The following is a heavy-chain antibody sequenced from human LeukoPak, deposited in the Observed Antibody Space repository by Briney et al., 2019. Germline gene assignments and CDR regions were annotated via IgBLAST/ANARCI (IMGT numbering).Heavy chain of an antibody. D-gene: IGHD3-22*01. CDR3: ARSYDSSGHEGDY. J-gene: IGHJ4*02. CDR1: GGSISSHY. V-gene: IGHV4-59*08. CDR2: IYYSGST. Sequence: SETLSLTCTVSGGSISSHYWSWIRQPPGKGLEWIGYIYYSGSTNYNPSLKSRVTISVDTSKNQFSLKLSSVTAADTAVYYCARSYDSSGHEGDYWGQGTLVTVSS.